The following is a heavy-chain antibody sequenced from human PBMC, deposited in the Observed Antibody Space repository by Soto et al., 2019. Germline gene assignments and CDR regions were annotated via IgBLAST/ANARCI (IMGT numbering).Heavy chain of an antibody. CDR1: GGTFSSYA. CDR3: AGEGSSIFGVVTPHWFDP. CDR2: IIPIFGTA. D-gene: IGHD3-3*02. Sequence: SVKVSCKASGGTFSSYAISWVRQAPGQGLEWMGGIIPIFGTANYAQKFQGRVTITADKSTSTAYMELSSLRSEDTAVYYCAGEGSSIFGVVTPHWFDPWGQGTLVTVSS. V-gene: IGHV1-69*06. J-gene: IGHJ5*02.